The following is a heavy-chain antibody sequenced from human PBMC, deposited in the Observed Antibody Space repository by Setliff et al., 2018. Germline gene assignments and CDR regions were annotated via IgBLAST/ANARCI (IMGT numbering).Heavy chain of an antibody. J-gene: IGHJ4*02. D-gene: IGHD6-13*01. CDR1: GASISGSAYY. V-gene: IGHV4-39*01. CDR3: ASRGMSSSWFQGYFDY. CDR2: IYYSGST. Sequence: KTSETLSLTCNVSGASISGSAYYWGWIRQPPGKGLEWIGSIYYSGSTYYHPSLKSRVTISVDTSKNQFSLKQSAVTAADTAVYYCASRGMSSSWFQGYFDYWGQGTLVTVSS.